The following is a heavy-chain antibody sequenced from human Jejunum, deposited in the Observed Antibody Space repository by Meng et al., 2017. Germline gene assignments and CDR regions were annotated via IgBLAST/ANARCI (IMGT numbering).Heavy chain of an antibody. Sequence: GESLKISCATSGLTFTNSAMSWFRQAPGKGLQWVSTISGSALKTYYADSVKGRFTISRDNSKRTLYLQMNSLRVEDTAVYYCARGSGPRITVALDFDYWGQGTLVTVSS. J-gene: IGHJ4*02. D-gene: IGHD3-3*01. V-gene: IGHV3-23*01. CDR3: ARGSGPRITVALDFDY. CDR2: ISGSALKT. CDR1: GLTFTNSA.